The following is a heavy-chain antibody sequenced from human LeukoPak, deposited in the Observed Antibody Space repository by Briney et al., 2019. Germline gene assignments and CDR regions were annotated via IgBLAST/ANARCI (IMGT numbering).Heavy chain of an antibody. J-gene: IGHJ4*02. CDR3: ARRPSGSYYELDY. Sequence: SETLSLTCTVSGYSISSGYYWGWIRQPPGKGLEWIGSIHYSARIYYNPSLKSRLTISPDTSKNQFSLKLSSVTAADTAVYYCARRPSGSYYELDYWGQGTLVTVSS. CDR1: GYSISSGYY. V-gene: IGHV4-38-2*02. CDR2: IHYSARI. D-gene: IGHD1-26*01.